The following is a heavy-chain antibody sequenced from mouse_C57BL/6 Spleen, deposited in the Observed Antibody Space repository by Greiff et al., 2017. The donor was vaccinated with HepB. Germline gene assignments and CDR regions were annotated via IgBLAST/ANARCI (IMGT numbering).Heavy chain of an antibody. CDR2: ISSGGDYI. J-gene: IGHJ3*01. Sequence: DVMLVESGEGLVKPGGSLKLSCAASGFTFSSYAMSWVRQTPEKRLEWVAYISSGGDYIYYADTVKGRFTISRDNARNTLYLQMSSLKSEDTAMYYCTRAGTYGSGYDWGQGTLVTVSA. V-gene: IGHV5-9-1*02. CDR1: GFTFSSYA. CDR3: TRAGTYGSGYD. D-gene: IGHD1-1*01.